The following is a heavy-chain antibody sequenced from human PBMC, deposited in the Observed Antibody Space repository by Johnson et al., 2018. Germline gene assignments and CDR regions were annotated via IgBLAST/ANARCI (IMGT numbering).Heavy chain of an antibody. CDR3: VSDPANGLPDPFRI. V-gene: IGHV3-74*01. D-gene: IGHD1-14*01. J-gene: IGHJ3*02. CDR1: GFTFSSYS. CDR2: ITPDGRST. Sequence: VQAGGSLRLDCAASGFTFSSYSMHWVRQAPGKGLVWVSYITPDGRSTQYADSVKGRSTISRDTAKNTLYLQMNSLRADDTAGYSGVSDPANGLPDPFRIWGQGTMVTVSS.